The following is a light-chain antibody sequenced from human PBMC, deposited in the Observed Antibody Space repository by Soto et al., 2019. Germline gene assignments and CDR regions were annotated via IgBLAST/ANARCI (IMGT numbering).Light chain of an antibody. V-gene: IGKV3-11*01. CDR1: QTISSY. CDR2: DAS. Sequence: EIVLTQSPATLSLSPGERATLSCRASQTISSYLAWYQQKPGQAPRLLIYDASDRATGVPARFSGGGSGTDFTLTISSLEPEDFATYHCQQLTSYPRSTFGQGTRLEIK. CDR3: QQLTSYPRST. J-gene: IGKJ5*01.